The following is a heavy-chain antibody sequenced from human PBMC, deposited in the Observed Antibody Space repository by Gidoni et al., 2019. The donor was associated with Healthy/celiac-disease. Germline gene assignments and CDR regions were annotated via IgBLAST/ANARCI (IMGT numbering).Heavy chain of an antibody. CDR3: ATWDSGVVITPKLYGMDV. D-gene: IGHD3-3*01. Sequence: QVQLVQSGAEVKKPGASVKVSCKVSGYTLHELSMHWVRQAPGKGLEWMGGFDPEDGETIYAQKFQGRVTMTEDTSTDTAYMELSSLRSEDTAVYYCATWDSGVVITPKLYGMDVWGQGTTVTVSS. V-gene: IGHV1-24*01. CDR2: FDPEDGET. J-gene: IGHJ6*02. CDR1: GYTLHELS.